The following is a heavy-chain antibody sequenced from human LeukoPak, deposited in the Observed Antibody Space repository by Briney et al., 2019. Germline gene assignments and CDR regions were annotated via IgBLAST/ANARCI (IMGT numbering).Heavy chain of an antibody. Sequence: ASVKVSCKASGYTFTSYAMNWVRQAPGQGLEWMGWINTNTGNPTYAQGFTGRFVFSLDTSVSTAYLQISSLKAEDTAVYYCARDRLRSYYTLYPQDMDVWGQGTTVTVSS. V-gene: IGHV7-4-1*02. CDR2: INTNTGNP. J-gene: IGHJ6*02. D-gene: IGHD2-2*02. CDR1: GYTFTSYA. CDR3: ARDRLRSYYTLYPQDMDV.